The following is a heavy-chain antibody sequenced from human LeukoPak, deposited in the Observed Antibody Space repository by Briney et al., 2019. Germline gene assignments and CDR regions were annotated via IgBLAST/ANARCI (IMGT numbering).Heavy chain of an antibody. D-gene: IGHD2-15*01. CDR2: ISGSGGST. V-gene: IGHV3-23*01. J-gene: IGHJ6*02. CDR3: AKWSMLAARFYYYGMDV. Sequence: GGSLRLSCAASGFTFSSYAMSWVRQAPVKGLEWVSAISGSGGSTYYADSVKGRFTISRDNSKNTLYLQMNSLRAEDTAVYYCAKWSMLAARFYYYGMDVWGQGTTVTVSS. CDR1: GFTFSSYA.